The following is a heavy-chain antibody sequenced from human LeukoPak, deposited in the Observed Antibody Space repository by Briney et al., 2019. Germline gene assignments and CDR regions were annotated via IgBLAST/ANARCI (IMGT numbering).Heavy chain of an antibody. D-gene: IGHD7-27*01. CDR1: GGSFSGYY. CDR2: INHSGST. CDR3: ARILTGDNYFDY. V-gene: IGHV4-34*01. Sequence: SETLPLTCAVYGGSFSGYYWSWIRQPPGKGLEWIGEINHSGSTNYNPSLKSRVTISVDTSKNQFSLKLSSVTAADTAVYYCARILTGDNYFDYWGQGTLVTVSS. J-gene: IGHJ4*02.